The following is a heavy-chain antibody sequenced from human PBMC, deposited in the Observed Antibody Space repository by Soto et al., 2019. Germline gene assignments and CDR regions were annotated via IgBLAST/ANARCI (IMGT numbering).Heavy chain of an antibody. J-gene: IGHJ4*02. D-gene: IGHD5-18*01. CDR2: VSFRGDI. V-gene: IGHV3-21*04. CDR3: AKSRIQGWTKGLYDH. Sequence: GGSLRLSCTASGFMFSSYTMNWVRQAPGKGLEWVSSVSFRGDIYYADSLEGRFTISRDDAKNSLYLQMNSLRAEDTAVYSCAKSRIQGWTKGLYDHWGQGTLVTVSS. CDR1: GFMFSSYT.